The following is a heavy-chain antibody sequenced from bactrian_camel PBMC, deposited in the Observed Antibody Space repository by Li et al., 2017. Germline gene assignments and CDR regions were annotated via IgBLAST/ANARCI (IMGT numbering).Heavy chain of an antibody. J-gene: IGHJ4*01. D-gene: IGHD5*01. CDR2: IYKDDSNA. CDR3: ATDRSIRPWVQSPSV. CDR1: GSTFMYWW. V-gene: IGHV3-2*01. Sequence: QLVESGGGLVQPGGSLRLSCSAGGSTFMYWWLGWVRQTPGKGLEWVSSIYKDDSNADYVDSVKGRFTISRDSAKNTLYLQMNSLKTEDTAVYYCATDRSIRPWVQSPSVWGQGTQVTVS.